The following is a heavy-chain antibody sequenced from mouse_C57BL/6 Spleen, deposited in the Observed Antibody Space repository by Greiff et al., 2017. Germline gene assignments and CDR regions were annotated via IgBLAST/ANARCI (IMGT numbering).Heavy chain of an antibody. Sequence: EVQLQESGPELVKPGASVKMSCKASGYTFTDYNMHWVKQSHGKSLEWIGYINPNNGGTSYNQKFKGKATLTVNKSSSTAYMELRSLTSEDSAVYYCARATTVVEYFDYWGQGTTLTVSS. CDR2: INPNNGGT. CDR1: GYTFTDYN. J-gene: IGHJ2*01. D-gene: IGHD1-1*01. V-gene: IGHV1-22*01. CDR3: ARATTVVEYFDY.